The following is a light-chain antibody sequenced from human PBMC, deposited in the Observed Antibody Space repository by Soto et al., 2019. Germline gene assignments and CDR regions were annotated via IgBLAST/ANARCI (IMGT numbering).Light chain of an antibody. CDR2: GAS. V-gene: IGKV3-20*01. Sequence: EIVLTQSPGTLSMSPGERATLSCRASQSVSTNFLAWYHQRPGQAPRLLIYGASSRAAGISDRFSGSGSGTDFTLNISRLEPEEFAVYYCQQYGSSPQTFGQGTKVDIK. CDR3: QQYGSSPQT. J-gene: IGKJ1*01. CDR1: QSVSTNF.